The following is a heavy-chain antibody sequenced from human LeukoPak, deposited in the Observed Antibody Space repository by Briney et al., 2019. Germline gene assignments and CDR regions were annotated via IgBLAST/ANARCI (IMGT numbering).Heavy chain of an antibody. D-gene: IGHD1-20*01. J-gene: IGHJ4*02. V-gene: IGHV3-9*03. Sequence: GGSLRLSCAASGFTFDDYAMHWVRQAPGKGLEWVSGISWNSGSIGYADSVKGRFTISRDNASNSLYLQMNSLRAEDMALYYRAKDSAYNWNAGGGYFDYWGQGTLVTVSS. CDR3: AKDSAYNWNAGGGYFDY. CDR2: ISWNSGSI. CDR1: GFTFDDYA.